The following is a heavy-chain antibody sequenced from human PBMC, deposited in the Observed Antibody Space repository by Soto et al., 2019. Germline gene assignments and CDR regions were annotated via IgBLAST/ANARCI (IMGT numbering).Heavy chain of an antibody. Sequence: GGSLRLSCAASGFTFSSYAMSWVRQAPGKGLEWVSAISGSGGSTYYADSVKGRFTISRDNSKNTLYLQMNSLRAEDTAVYYCAKDRVSDYYDSSGYSDYWGQGTLVTVSS. V-gene: IGHV3-23*01. J-gene: IGHJ4*02. D-gene: IGHD3-22*01. CDR1: GFTFSSYA. CDR2: ISGSGGST. CDR3: AKDRVSDYYDSSGYSDY.